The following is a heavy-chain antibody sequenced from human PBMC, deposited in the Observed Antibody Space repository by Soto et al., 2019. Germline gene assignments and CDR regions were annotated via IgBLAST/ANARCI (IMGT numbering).Heavy chain of an antibody. Sequence: QVQLVQSGAEVKKPGSSVKVSCKASGGTFSSYAISWVRQAPGQGLEWMGGIIPIFGTANYAQKFQGRVTXXAXEXMSTAYMELSSLRSEDTAEYYCARGAAATTGEVFDYWGQGTLVTVSS. V-gene: IGHV1-69*12. D-gene: IGHD2-15*01. J-gene: IGHJ4*02. CDR2: IIPIFGTA. CDR1: GGTFSSYA. CDR3: ARGAAATTGEVFDY.